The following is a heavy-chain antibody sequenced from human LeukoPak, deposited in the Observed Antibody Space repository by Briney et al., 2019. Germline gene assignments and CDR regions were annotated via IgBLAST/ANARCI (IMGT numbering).Heavy chain of an antibody. CDR3: ARSGSYNYNWFDP. J-gene: IGHJ5*02. V-gene: IGHV3-21*01. Sequence: PGGSLRLSCAASGFTFSSYSMNWVRQAPGKGLEWVSSISGSSSDIYYADSVKGRFTISRDNAKNSMYLQMNSLRAEDTAVYYCARSGSYNYNWFDPWGQGTLVTVSS. D-gene: IGHD1-26*01. CDR2: ISGSSSDI. CDR1: GFTFSSYS.